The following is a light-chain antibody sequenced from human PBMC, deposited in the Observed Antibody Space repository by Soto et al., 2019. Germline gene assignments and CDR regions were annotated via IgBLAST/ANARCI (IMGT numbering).Light chain of an antibody. CDR1: QGVTTN. J-gene: IGKJ4*01. V-gene: IGKV3-15*01. CDR3: QQYKTWPLS. Sequence: EIVMTQSPATLSVSPGERATLSCRASQGVTTNLAWYHQKPGQAPRLLIYGASTRATGIPARFSGSGSGTEFTLTISSLQSEDFAVYYCQQYKTWPLSFGGGTKVEIK. CDR2: GAS.